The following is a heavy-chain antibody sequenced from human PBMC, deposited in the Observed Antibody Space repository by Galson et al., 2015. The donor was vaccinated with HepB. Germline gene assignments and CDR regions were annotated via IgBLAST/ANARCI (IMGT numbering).Heavy chain of an antibody. CDR1: GYSFTSYW. Sequence: QSGAEVKKPGESLKISCKGSGYSFTSYWIGWVRQMPGKGLEWMGIIYPGDSDTRYSPSFQGQVTISADKSISTAYLQWSSLKASDTAMYYCARLPGPTISYGRWWWDAFDIWGQGTMVTVSS. CDR2: IYPGDSDT. J-gene: IGHJ3*02. V-gene: IGHV5-51*01. CDR3: ARLPGPTISYGRWWWDAFDI. D-gene: IGHD2-21*01.